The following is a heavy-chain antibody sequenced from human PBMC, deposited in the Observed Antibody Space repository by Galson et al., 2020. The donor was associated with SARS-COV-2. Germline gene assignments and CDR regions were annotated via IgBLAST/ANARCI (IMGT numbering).Heavy chain of an antibody. Sequence: TGGSLRLSCAASAFTFSTYTMHWVRQAPGKGLEWVALISYDGSNKYYADTVRGRFTISRDNSKNTLYLQMNNLRPKDTAIYYCARADGVGPTPFDYWGQGTLVTVSS. CDR1: AFTFSTYT. J-gene: IGHJ4*02. CDR2: ISYDGSNK. D-gene: IGHD1-26*01. V-gene: IGHV3-30-3*01. CDR3: ARADGVGPTPFDY.